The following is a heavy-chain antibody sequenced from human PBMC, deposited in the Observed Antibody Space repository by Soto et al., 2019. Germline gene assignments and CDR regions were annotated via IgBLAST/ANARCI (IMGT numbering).Heavy chain of an antibody. V-gene: IGHV3-21*04. D-gene: IGHD3-22*01. CDR2: IGSSGSFI. CDR3: ARLYDSSGFYFFDC. Sequence: GGSLRLSCAASGFTFSSFSMNWVRQTPGRGLEWVASIGSSGSFIYYADSLKGRFTISRDNAKNSLYLQMNSLRAEDTAVYYCARLYDSSGFYFFDCWGQGTPVTVSS. J-gene: IGHJ4*02. CDR1: GFTFSSFS.